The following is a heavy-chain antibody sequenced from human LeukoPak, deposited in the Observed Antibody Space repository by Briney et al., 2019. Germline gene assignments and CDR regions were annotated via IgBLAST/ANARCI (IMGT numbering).Heavy chain of an antibody. D-gene: IGHD1-1*01. J-gene: IGHJ6*02. Sequence: ASVKVSCKASGGTFSSYAINWVRQATGQGLEWMGWMNPNSGNTGYAQKFQGRVTMTRNTSISTAYMELSSLRSEDTAVYYCARGSLDNWNDKTHYYYYGMDVWGQGTTVTVSS. CDR1: GGTFSSYA. CDR2: MNPNSGNT. CDR3: ARGSLDNWNDKTHYYYYGMDV. V-gene: IGHV1-8*01.